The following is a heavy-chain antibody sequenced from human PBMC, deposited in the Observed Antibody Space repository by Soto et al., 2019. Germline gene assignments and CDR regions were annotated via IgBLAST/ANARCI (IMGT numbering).Heavy chain of an antibody. CDR2: IHYSGST. CDR1: GVSITSHY. Sequence: QVQLRESGPGLVEPSETLSLTCTVSGVSITSHYWTWIRQPPGKGLEWIGNIHYSGSTNYSPSLKGRVIISVDTSENQSSLKLSSVTTADTAVYYCTVGGAGHPFDYWGQGTLVTVSS. D-gene: IGHD3-16*01. J-gene: IGHJ4*02. CDR3: TVGGAGHPFDY. V-gene: IGHV4-59*11.